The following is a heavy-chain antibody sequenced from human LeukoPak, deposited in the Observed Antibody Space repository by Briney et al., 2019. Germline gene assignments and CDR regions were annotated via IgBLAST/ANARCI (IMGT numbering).Heavy chain of an antibody. D-gene: IGHD6-13*01. CDR1: GYSISNDYY. Sequence: SETLSLTCTVSGYSISNDYYWGWIRQPPGKGLECIGTMNPSGGTNYNPSLKSRVTISIDTSKNQFSLRLTSMTAADTAVYYCARSAAPIYYFDQWGQGTLVTVSS. CDR2: MNPSGGT. V-gene: IGHV4-38-2*02. J-gene: IGHJ4*02. CDR3: ARSAAPIYYFDQ.